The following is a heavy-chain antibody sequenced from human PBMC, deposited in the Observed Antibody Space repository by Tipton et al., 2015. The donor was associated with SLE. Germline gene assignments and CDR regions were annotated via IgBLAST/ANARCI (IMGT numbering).Heavy chain of an antibody. J-gene: IGHJ4*02. CDR1: GGSISSGSYY. CDR2: IYTNGST. V-gene: IGHV4-61*09. CDR3: AREDDFEGY. D-gene: IGHD2-21*02. Sequence: TLSLTCAVSGGSISSGSYYWSWIRQPAGKGLEWIGYIYTNGSTNYNPSLKSRVTISVDTSKNQSSLKLSSVTAADTAVYYCAREDDFEGYWGQGTLVTVSS.